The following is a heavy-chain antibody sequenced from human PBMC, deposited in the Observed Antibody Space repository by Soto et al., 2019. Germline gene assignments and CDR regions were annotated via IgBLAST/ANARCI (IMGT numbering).Heavy chain of an antibody. V-gene: IGHV3-33*01. J-gene: IGHJ3*02. CDR3: ARIGDDDAFDI. D-gene: IGHD4-17*01. CDR1: GFTFSSYG. Sequence: GGSMRLSSAASGFTFSSYGMHWVRQAPGKGLEWVAVIWYDGSNKYYADSVKGRFTISRDNSKNTLYLQVNSLRAEDTAVYYCARIGDDDAFDIWGQGTMVTVSS. CDR2: IWYDGSNK.